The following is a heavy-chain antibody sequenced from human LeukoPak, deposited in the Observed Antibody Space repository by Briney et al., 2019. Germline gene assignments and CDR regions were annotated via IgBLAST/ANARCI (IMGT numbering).Heavy chain of an antibody. CDR1: GGSFSGYY. J-gene: IGHJ4*02. CDR2: INHSGST. CDR3: ASGYSYGYPFDY. D-gene: IGHD5-18*01. Sequence: SETLSLTCAVYGGSFSGYYWSWIRQPPGKGLEWIGEINHSGSTDYNPSLKSRVTISVDTSKNQFSLKLSSVTAADTAVYYCASGYSYGYPFDYWGQGTLVTVSS. V-gene: IGHV4-34*01.